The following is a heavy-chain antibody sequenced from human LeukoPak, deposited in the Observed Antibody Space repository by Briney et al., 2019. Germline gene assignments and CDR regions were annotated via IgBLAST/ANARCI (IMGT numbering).Heavy chain of an antibody. CDR1: GFTFSSYA. CDR2: ITGSGDTT. Sequence: PGGSLRLSCAASGFTFSSYAMHWVRQAPGKGLEWVSAITGSGDTTYYADSVKGRFTISRDNSKNTLYVEMNTLRAEDTAVYYCAKWGDYDILTGYYVSDFWGQGTLVTVSS. CDR3: AKWGDYDILTGYYVSDF. D-gene: IGHD3-9*01. J-gene: IGHJ4*02. V-gene: IGHV3-23*01.